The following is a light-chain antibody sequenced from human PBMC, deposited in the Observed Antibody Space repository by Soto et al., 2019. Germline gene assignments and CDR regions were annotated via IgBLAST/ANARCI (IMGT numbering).Light chain of an antibody. Sequence: EIVMTQSPATLSVSPGERATLSCRASQSVSSNLAWYQQNTGQAHRLLIYGASTRATGIPARFSGSASGTESTLTISSLQSEDLAVYYGQQYNNWPPATFGQGTKVDIK. J-gene: IGKJ1*01. CDR2: GAS. CDR3: QQYNNWPPAT. V-gene: IGKV3-15*01. CDR1: QSVSSN.